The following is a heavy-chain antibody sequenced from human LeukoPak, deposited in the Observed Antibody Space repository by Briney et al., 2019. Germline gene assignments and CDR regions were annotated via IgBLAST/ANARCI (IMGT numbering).Heavy chain of an antibody. D-gene: IGHD2/OR15-2a*01. V-gene: IGHV4-34*01. CDR3: AGNTDYYYMDV. CDR2: INHSGST. Sequence: SETLSLTCAVYGGSFSEYYWTWIRQPPGKGLEWIGDINHSGSTNYNPSLKSRVTISVDTSKSQFSLKLTSVTAADTAVYYCAGNTDYYYMDVWGKGTTVTVSS. CDR1: GGSFSEYY. J-gene: IGHJ6*03.